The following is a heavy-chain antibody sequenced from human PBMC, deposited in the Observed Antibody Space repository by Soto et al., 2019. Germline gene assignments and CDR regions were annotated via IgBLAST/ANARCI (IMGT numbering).Heavy chain of an antibody. Sequence: GGSLRLSCAASGFTFSSYAMSWVRQAPGKGLEWVSAISGSGGSTYYADSVKGRFTISRDQFKNRLYLQMNSLRAEDTAVYYCAKFPDGGYSSSWWVGGLDKRYFDYWGQGTLVTVSS. J-gene: IGHJ4*02. D-gene: IGHD6-13*01. CDR3: AKFPDGGYSSSWWVGGLDKRYFDY. CDR2: ISGSGGST. CDR1: GFTFSSYA. V-gene: IGHV3-23*01.